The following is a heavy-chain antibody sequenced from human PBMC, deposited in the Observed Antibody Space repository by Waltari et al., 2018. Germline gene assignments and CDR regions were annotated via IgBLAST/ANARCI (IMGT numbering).Heavy chain of an antibody. V-gene: IGHV4-61*09. CDR1: GGSIGSGSYY. Sequence: QVQLQASCPGLVKPSRTLSLTCTGSGGSIGSGSYYGSWVRPPAGKGLEWIGYIYTSGSTNYNPSLKSRVTISVDTSKNQFSLKLSSMTAADTAVYYCAREGGRGGYWGQGTLVTVSS. CDR2: IYTSGST. J-gene: IGHJ4*02. CDR3: AREGGRGGY. D-gene: IGHD3-16*01.